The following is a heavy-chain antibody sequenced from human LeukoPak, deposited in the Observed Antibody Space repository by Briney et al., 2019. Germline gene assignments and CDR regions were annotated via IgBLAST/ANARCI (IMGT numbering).Heavy chain of an antibody. J-gene: IGHJ3*02. Sequence: GTSLRLSCAASGFTLSSYGMHWVRQAPGNGLEWVAVIWNDGSNKYYADSVKGRFTISRDNSRDTLYLQMDSLRAEDTAVYYCARGTGHDYLDAFDIWGQGTMVTVSS. V-gene: IGHV3-33*01. CDR1: GFTLSSYG. D-gene: IGHD4-11*01. CDR2: IWNDGSNK. CDR3: ARGTGHDYLDAFDI.